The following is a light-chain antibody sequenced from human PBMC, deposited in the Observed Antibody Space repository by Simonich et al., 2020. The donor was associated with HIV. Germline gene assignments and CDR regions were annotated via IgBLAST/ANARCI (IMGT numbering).Light chain of an antibody. CDR2: WAS. V-gene: IGKV4-1*01. CDR1: QSVLYSFKNKNY. J-gene: IGKJ2*01. Sequence: DIVMTQSPDSLAVSLGERATINGKSSQSVLYSFKNKNYLAWYQQKPGQPPKLLIFWASTRESGVPDRFSGSGSGTDFTLTISSLQAEDVAVYYCQQYYSTPYTFGQGTKLEIK. CDR3: QQYYSTPYT.